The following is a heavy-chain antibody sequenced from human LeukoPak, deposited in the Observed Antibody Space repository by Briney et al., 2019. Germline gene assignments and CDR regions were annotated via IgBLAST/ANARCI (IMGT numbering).Heavy chain of an antibody. CDR1: GFTFSDFA. Sequence: GGSLRLSCAASGFTFSDFAMAWVRQTPGKGLEWVSYILRSGTTYYAESVKGRFTISRDNSKNTLYLQMNSLRGGDTAVYFCAKDLDFGDGGWEFDPWGQGALVTVP. V-gene: IGHV3-23*01. J-gene: IGHJ5*02. CDR3: AKDLDFGDGGWEFDP. D-gene: IGHD3/OR15-3a*01. CDR2: ILRSGTT.